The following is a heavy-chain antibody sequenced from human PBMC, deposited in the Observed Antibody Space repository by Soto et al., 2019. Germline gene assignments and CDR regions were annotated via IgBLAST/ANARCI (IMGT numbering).Heavy chain of an antibody. CDR3: ERREIQGPIDY. CDR2: IYYSGTT. V-gene: IGHV4-28*01. Sequence: QVQLQESGPGLVKPSDTLSLTCAVSGYSISSSNWWGWIRQPPGKGLEWIGYIYYSGTTYYNPSLKSRVTTSVDTSKNQFSLKLTSVTAVDTAVYYCERREIQGPIDYWGQGTLVTVSS. J-gene: IGHJ4*02. CDR1: GYSISSSNW. D-gene: IGHD1-26*01.